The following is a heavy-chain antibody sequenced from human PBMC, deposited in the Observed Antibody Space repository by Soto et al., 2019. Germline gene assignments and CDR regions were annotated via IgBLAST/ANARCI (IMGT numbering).Heavy chain of an antibody. Sequence: PGGSLRLSCAASGFTFSSYSMNWVRQAPGKGLEWVSSISSSSSYIYYADSVKGRFTISRDNAKNSLYLQMNSLRAEDTALYYCARLWFGEVPYDAFDIWGQGTMVTVSS. D-gene: IGHD3-10*01. CDR3: ARLWFGEVPYDAFDI. V-gene: IGHV3-21*01. J-gene: IGHJ3*02. CDR2: ISSSSSYI. CDR1: GFTFSSYS.